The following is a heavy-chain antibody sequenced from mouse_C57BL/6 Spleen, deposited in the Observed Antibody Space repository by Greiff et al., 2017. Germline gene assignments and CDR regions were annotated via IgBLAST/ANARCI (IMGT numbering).Heavy chain of an antibody. V-gene: IGHV5-4*01. CDR1: GFTFSSYA. CDR3: ARERTTAMDY. CDR2: ISDGGSYT. Sequence: EVMLVESGGGLVKPGGSLKLSCAASGFTFSSYAMSWVRQTPEKRLEWVATISDGGSYTYYPDNVKGRFTISRDNAKNNLYLQMSHLKSEDTAMYYCARERTTAMDYWGQGTSVTVSS. J-gene: IGHJ4*01. D-gene: IGHD1-2*01.